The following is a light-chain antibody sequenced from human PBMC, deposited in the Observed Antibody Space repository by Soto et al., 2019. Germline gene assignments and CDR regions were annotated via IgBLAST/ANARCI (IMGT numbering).Light chain of an antibody. CDR1: NSDVGGYNY. Sequence: QSVLTQPASVSGSPGQSITISCTGNNSDVGGYNYVSWYQHPPGKAPKLIIYDVSNRPSGVSYRFSGSKSGNTASLTISGLQPEDEADYYCSSYTTSNTRQIVFGTGTKVTVL. CDR2: DVS. V-gene: IGLV2-14*03. CDR3: SSYTTSNTRQIV. J-gene: IGLJ1*01.